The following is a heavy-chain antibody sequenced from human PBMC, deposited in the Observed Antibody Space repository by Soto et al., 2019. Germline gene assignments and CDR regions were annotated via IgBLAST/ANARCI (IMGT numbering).Heavy chain of an antibody. Sequence: GGSLRLSCAASGFTFDDYAMHWVRQAPGKGLEWVSGISWNSGSIGYADSVKGRFTISRDNAKNSLYLQMNSLRAEDTALYYCAKDRTPFDYGDYVSAGQVDYWGQGTLVTVSS. CDR3: AKDRTPFDYGDYVSAGQVDY. J-gene: IGHJ4*02. CDR2: ISWNSGSI. D-gene: IGHD4-17*01. CDR1: GFTFDDYA. V-gene: IGHV3-9*01.